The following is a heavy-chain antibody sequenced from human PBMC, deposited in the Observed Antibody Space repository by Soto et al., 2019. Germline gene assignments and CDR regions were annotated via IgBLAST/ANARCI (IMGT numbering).Heavy chain of an antibody. Sequence: GESLKISCKGSGYSFTSYWIGWVRQIPGKGLEWMGIIYPGDSDTRYSPSFQGQVTISADKSISTAYLQWSSLKASDTATYYCARSWDLVGATQTYYCYGMDVWGQGTTVTVSS. D-gene: IGHD1-26*01. J-gene: IGHJ6*02. CDR2: IYPGDSDT. V-gene: IGHV5-51*01. CDR1: GYSFTSYW. CDR3: ARSWDLVGATQTYYCYGMDV.